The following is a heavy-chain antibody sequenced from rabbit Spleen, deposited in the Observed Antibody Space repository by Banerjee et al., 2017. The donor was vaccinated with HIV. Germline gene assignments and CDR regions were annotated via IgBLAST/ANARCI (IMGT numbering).Heavy chain of an antibody. Sequence: QSLEESGGDLVKPGASLTLTCTASGFSFSSNYYMCWVRQAPGKGLELIGCIKTSSGTTYYATWAKGRFTISKTSSTTVTLQMTSLTGADTATYFCVRDSGWSLNLWGPGTLVTVS. CDR1: GFSFSSNYY. D-gene: IGHD4-1*01. V-gene: IGHV1S40*01. J-gene: IGHJ4*01. CDR3: VRDSGWSLNL. CDR2: IKTSSGTT.